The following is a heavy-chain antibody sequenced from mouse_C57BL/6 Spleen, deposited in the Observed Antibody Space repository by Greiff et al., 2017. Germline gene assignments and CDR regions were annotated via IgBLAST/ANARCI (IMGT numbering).Heavy chain of an antibody. J-gene: IGHJ2*01. Sequence: EVHLVESGGGLVKPGGSLKLSCAASGFTFSDYGMHWVRQAPEKGLEWVAYISSGSSTIYYADTVKGRFTISRDNAKNTLFLQMTSLTSEDTAMYYCARGGYYYGSSYDDWGQGTTLTVSS. CDR3: ARGGYYYGSSYDD. CDR2: ISSGSSTI. CDR1: GFTFSDYG. V-gene: IGHV5-17*01. D-gene: IGHD1-1*01.